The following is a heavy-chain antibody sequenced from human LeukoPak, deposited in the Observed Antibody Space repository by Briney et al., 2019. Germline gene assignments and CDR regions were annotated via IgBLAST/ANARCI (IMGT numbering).Heavy chain of an antibody. Sequence: GRSLRLSCAASGFTFSSYAMHWVRQAPGKGLEWVAVISYDGSNKYYADSVKGRFTISRDNSKNTLYLQMNSLRAEDTAMYYCARDFVAVAGTEGFDYWGQGTLVTVSS. V-gene: IGHV3-30-3*01. J-gene: IGHJ4*02. CDR1: GFTFSSYA. D-gene: IGHD6-19*01. CDR3: ARDFVAVAGTEGFDY. CDR2: ISYDGSNK.